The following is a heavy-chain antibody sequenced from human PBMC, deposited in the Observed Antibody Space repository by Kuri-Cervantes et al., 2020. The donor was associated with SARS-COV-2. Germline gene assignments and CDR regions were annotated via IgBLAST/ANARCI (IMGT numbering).Heavy chain of an antibody. D-gene: IGHD2-2*01. V-gene: IGHV1-46*01. Sequence: ASVKVSCKASGYTFSSYYMHWVRQAPGQGLEWMGIINPGGDIRKYAQKFQGRVIMTRDTSTSTLYMELSSLRSEDTAVYYCASGGGQGEGIYQLKHWGQGTLVTVSS. CDR1: GYTFSSYY. CDR3: ASGGGQGEGIYQLKH. CDR2: INPGGDIR. J-gene: IGHJ4*02.